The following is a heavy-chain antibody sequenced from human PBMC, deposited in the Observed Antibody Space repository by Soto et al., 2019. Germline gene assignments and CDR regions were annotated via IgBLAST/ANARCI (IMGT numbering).Heavy chain of an antibody. Sequence: ASVKVSCKASGYTFTSYYMHWVRQAPGQGLEWMGIINPSGGSTSYAQKFQGRVTMTRDTSTSTVYMELSSLRSEDTAVYYCARDPYYYDSSGYYSPPAYYFDYWGQGTLVTVSS. V-gene: IGHV1-46*01. J-gene: IGHJ4*02. CDR2: INPSGGST. CDR3: ARDPYYYDSSGYYSPPAYYFDY. CDR1: GYTFTSYY. D-gene: IGHD3-22*01.